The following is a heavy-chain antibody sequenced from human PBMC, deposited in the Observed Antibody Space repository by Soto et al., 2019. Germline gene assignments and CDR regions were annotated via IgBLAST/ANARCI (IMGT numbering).Heavy chain of an antibody. Sequence: GGSLRLSCAASGFTFSSYAMHWVRQAPGKGLEWVAVISYDGSNKYYADSVKGRFTISRDNSKNTLYLQMNSLRAEDTAVYYCATLGIAVDGVDYWGQGTLVTVAS. CDR2: ISYDGSNK. D-gene: IGHD6-19*01. CDR3: ATLGIAVDGVDY. CDR1: GFTFSSYA. V-gene: IGHV3-30-3*01. J-gene: IGHJ4*02.